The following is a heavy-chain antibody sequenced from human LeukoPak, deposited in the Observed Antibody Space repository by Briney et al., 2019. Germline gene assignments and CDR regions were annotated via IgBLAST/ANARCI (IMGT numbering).Heavy chain of an antibody. V-gene: IGHV3-21*01. J-gene: IGHJ4*02. CDR1: GFTFSSYT. CDR2: ISSSNNYI. D-gene: IGHD6-13*01. CDR3: ARDIGVTTGITAA. Sequence: GGSLRLSCAASGFTFSSYTMNWVRQAPGKGLEWVSSISSSNNYIYYAGSVKGRFTISRDNAKNSLYLQTNSLRAEDTAVYYCARDIGVTTGITAAWGQGTLVTVSS.